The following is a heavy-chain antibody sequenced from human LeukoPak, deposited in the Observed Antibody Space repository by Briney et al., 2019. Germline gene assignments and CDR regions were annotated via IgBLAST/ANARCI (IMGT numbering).Heavy chain of an antibody. CDR2: ISDSGGST. D-gene: IGHD6-13*01. V-gene: IGHV3-23*01. CDR3: AKKKSWYSSSWYLDY. CDR1: GFTFSSYA. Sequence: GASLRLSCAASGFTFSSYAMSWVRQAPGKGLEWASTISDSGGSTYYADSVKGRFTISRDNSKNTLYLQMNSLRAEDTAVYYCAKKKSWYSSSWYLDYWGQGTLVTVS. J-gene: IGHJ4*02.